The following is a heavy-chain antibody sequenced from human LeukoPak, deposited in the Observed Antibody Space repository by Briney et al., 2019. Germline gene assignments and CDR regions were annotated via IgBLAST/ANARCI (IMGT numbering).Heavy chain of an antibody. CDR1: GGSFSGYY. Sequence: SETLSLTCAVYGGSFSGYYWSWIRQPPGKGLEWIGEINHSGSTNYNPSLKSRVTISVDTSKNQLSLKLSSVTAADTAVYYCARASSGYRFGAFDIWGQGTMVTVSS. CDR2: INHSGST. J-gene: IGHJ3*02. D-gene: IGHD5-18*01. V-gene: IGHV4-34*01. CDR3: ARASSGYRFGAFDI.